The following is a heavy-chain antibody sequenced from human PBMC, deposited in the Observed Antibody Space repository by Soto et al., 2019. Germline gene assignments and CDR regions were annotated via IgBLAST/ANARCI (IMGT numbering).Heavy chain of an antibody. Sequence: GGSLRLSCAASGFTFSSYWMSWVRQAPGKGLEWVANIKQDGSEKYYVDSVKGRFTISRDNAKNSLYLQMNSLRAEDTAVYYCARDRSVRGVISSNWFDPWGQGTLVTVS. CDR1: GFTFSSYW. CDR2: IKQDGSEK. J-gene: IGHJ5*02. V-gene: IGHV3-7*01. D-gene: IGHD3-10*01. CDR3: ARDRSVRGVISSNWFDP.